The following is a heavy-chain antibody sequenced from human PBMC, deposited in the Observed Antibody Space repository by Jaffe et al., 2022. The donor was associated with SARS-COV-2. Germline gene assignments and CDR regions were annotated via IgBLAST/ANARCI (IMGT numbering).Heavy chain of an antibody. V-gene: IGHV4-61*02. CDR1: GGSISSGSYY. CDR3: ARWGEGVGATYIGNYYYGMDV. Sequence: QVQLQESGPGLVKPSQTLSLTCTVSGGSISSGSYYWSWIRQPAGKGLEWIGRIYTSGSTNYNPSLKSRVTISVDTSKNQFSLKLSSVTAADTAVYYCARWGEGVGATYIGNYYYGMDVWGQGTTVTVSS. CDR2: IYTSGST. J-gene: IGHJ6*02. D-gene: IGHD1-26*01.